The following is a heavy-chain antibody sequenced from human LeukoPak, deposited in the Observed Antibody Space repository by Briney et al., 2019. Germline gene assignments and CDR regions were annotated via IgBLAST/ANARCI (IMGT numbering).Heavy chain of an antibody. CDR1: GGSISNYY. V-gene: IGHV4-59*01. Sequence: SETLSLTCTVSGGSISNYYWCWIRQPPGKGLEWIGYIYYSGSTNSNPSLKSRVTISLGTSKNQFSLKLSSVTAADTAVYYCARAGQFISARPITFDYWGQGSLVTVSS. CDR3: ARAGQFISARPITFDY. CDR2: IYYSGST. D-gene: IGHD6-6*01. J-gene: IGHJ4*02.